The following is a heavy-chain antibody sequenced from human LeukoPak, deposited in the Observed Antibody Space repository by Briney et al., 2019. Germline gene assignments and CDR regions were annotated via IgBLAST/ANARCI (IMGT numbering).Heavy chain of an antibody. CDR1: GYSFTSYG. J-gene: IGHJ5*02. CDR2: ISAYNGNT. CDR3: ARRVAVAGLGYDWFDP. V-gene: IGHV1-18*01. D-gene: IGHD6-19*01. Sequence: GESLQISCKGSGYSFTSYGISWVRQAPGQGLEWMGWISAYNGNTNYAQKLQGRVTMTTDTSTSTAYMELRSLRSDDTAVYYCARRVAVAGLGYDWFDPWGQGTLVTVSS.